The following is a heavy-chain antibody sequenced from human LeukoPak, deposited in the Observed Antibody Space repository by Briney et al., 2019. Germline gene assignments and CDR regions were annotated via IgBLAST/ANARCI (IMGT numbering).Heavy chain of an antibody. CDR3: ATGMNLYYYDNSGVGYFDY. V-gene: IGHV1-24*01. Sequence: ASVKVSCKVSGYTLTELSMHWVRQAPGKGLEWMGGFDPEDGETIYAQKFQGRVTMTEDTSTDTAYMELSSLRSEDTAVYYCATGMNLYYYDNSGVGYFDYWGQGTLVTVSS. CDR1: GYTLTELS. J-gene: IGHJ4*02. D-gene: IGHD3-22*01. CDR2: FDPEDGET.